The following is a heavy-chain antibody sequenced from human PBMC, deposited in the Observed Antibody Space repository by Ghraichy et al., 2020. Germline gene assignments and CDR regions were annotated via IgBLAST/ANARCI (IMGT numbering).Heavy chain of an antibody. CDR1: GFTFSSYW. D-gene: IGHD6-6*01. Sequence: GGSLRLSCAASGFTFSSYWMSWVRQAPGKGLEWVANIKQDGSEKYYVDSVKGRFTIFRDNAKNSLYLQMNSLRAEDTAVYYCAGGQYSSSSGTDAFDIWGQGTMVTVSS. J-gene: IGHJ3*02. CDR3: AGGQYSSSSGTDAFDI. CDR2: IKQDGSEK. V-gene: IGHV3-7*01.